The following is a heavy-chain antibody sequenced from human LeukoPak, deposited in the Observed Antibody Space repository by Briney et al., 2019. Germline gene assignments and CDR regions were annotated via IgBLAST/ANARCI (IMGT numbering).Heavy chain of an antibody. V-gene: IGHV5-51*01. CDR1: GYSFTNNW. Sequence: KPGESLKISCKGSGYSFTNNWIGWVRQVPGKGLEWMGIIYPGDSDTTYSPSFQGQVTFSADKSISTAYLQWDSLKASDTALYYCARHGEYSPSAQVDHWGQGTLVTVSS. CDR3: ARHGEYSPSAQVDH. J-gene: IGHJ4*02. CDR2: IYPGDSDT. D-gene: IGHD2/OR15-2a*01.